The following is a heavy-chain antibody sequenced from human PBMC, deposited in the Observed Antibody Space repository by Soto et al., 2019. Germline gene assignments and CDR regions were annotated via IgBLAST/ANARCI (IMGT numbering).Heavy chain of an antibody. J-gene: IGHJ4*02. V-gene: IGHV5-51*01. CDR2: IYPGDSYT. CDR3: ASIISDTAMVFDY. D-gene: IGHD5-18*01. Sequence: GESLKISCKGSGYSFTSYWIGWVRQMPGKGLEWMGIIYPGDSYTRYSPSFQGQFTISADKSISTAYLQWSSLKASDTAMYYCASIISDTAMVFDYWGQGTLVTVSS. CDR1: GYSFTSYW.